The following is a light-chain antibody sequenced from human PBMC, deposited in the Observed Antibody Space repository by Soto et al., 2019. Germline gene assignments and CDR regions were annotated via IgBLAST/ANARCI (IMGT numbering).Light chain of an antibody. V-gene: IGKV1-17*03. J-gene: IGKJ1*01. Sequence: DIHMTQSPSAMSASVGYRFTITCRASQGISKYLAWFQQRPVKVPRRLXYAASSLQSGVPSRFSGSGSGTEFILTISSLQHEDFANYFCQQYNSYYPWTFGQGTKVDIK. CDR3: QQYNSYYPWT. CDR2: AAS. CDR1: QGISKY.